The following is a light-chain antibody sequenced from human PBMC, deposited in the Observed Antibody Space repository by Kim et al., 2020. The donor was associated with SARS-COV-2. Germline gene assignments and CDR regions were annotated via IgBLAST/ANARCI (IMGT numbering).Light chain of an antibody. CDR1: SLRIYY. CDR2: GKN. Sequence: SSELTQDPAVSVALGQTVRITCQGDSLRIYYASWYQQKPGQAPVLVIYGKNNRPSGIPERFSGSSSGNTASLTITGAQAEDEADYYCNSRDSSGNHVLFG. J-gene: IGLJ2*01. V-gene: IGLV3-19*01. CDR3: NSRDSSGNHVL.